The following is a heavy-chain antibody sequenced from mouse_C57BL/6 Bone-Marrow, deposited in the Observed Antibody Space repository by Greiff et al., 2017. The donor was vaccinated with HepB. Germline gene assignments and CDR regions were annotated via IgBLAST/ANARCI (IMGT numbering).Heavy chain of an antibody. Sequence: EVHLVDSGGGLVQPGGSMKLSCAASGFTFSDAWMDWVRQSPEKGLEWVAEIRNKANNHATYYAESVKGRFTISRDDSKSSVYLQMNSLRAEDTGIYYCTRRRPNGAWFAYWGQGTLVTVSA. CDR1: GFTFSDAW. D-gene: IGHD1-2*01. V-gene: IGHV6-6*01. J-gene: IGHJ3*01. CDR2: IRNKANNHAT. CDR3: TRRRPNGAWFAY.